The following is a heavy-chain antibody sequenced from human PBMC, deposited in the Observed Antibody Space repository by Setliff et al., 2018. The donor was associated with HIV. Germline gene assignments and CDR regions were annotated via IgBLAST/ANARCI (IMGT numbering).Heavy chain of an antibody. CDR2: ISGSGGST. Sequence: GGSLRLSCAASGFTFSDYYMSWIRQAPGKGLEWVSAISGSGGSTYYADSVKGRFTISRDNSKNTLYLQMNSLRAEDTAVYYCAKDREYSSGLVFDYWGQGTLVTVSS. CDR1: GFTFSDYY. J-gene: IGHJ4*02. V-gene: IGHV3-23*01. CDR3: AKDREYSSGLVFDY. D-gene: IGHD6-19*01.